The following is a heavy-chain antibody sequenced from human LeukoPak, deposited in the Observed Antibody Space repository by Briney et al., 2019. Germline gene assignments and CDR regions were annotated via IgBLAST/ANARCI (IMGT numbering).Heavy chain of an antibody. J-gene: IGHJ4*02. Sequence: GGSLRLSCAASGFTLSSYGMHWVRQAPGKGLEWVAFIRFDASNIQYADSVKGRFTISRDNSKSTLYLQMNSLRAEDTAVYFCAKEGPFSGPVTDYWGQGTLVTVSS. CDR2: IRFDASNI. CDR1: GFTLSSYG. D-gene: IGHD5-12*01. CDR3: AKEGPFSGPVTDY. V-gene: IGHV3-30*02.